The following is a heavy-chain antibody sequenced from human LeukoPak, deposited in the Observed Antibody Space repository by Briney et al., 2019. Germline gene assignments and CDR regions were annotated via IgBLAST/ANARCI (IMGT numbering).Heavy chain of an antibody. CDR2: ISAYNAQT. J-gene: IGHJ5*02. CDR3: ARAGRDGYNRYHFDP. D-gene: IGHD5-24*01. V-gene: IGHV1-18*01. CDR1: GYIFSSYG. Sequence: GASVKVSCKTSGYIFSSYGFSWVRQAPGQGLEWMGWISAYNAQTNYAQKFQGRLTMTTDTSTSTAYMELRSLRSDDTAVYYCARAGRDGYNRYHFDPWGHGTLVTVSS.